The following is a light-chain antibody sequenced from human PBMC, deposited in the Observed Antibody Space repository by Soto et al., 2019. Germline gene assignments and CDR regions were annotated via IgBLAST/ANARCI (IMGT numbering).Light chain of an antibody. CDR3: QQYNGYPLT. CDR1: EDISNC. V-gene: IGKV1D-16*01. Sequence: DIQMTQSPSSLSASVGDRVTITCQASEDISNCLTWYQQKPGTAPKSLIYGASSLYSGVPSRFSGSGSGTHFTLTISSLQPEDCATYYCQQYNGYPLTFGGGTKVEIK. J-gene: IGKJ4*01. CDR2: GAS.